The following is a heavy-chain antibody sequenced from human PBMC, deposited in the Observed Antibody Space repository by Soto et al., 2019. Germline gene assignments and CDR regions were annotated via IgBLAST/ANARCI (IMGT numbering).Heavy chain of an antibody. D-gene: IGHD3-3*02. CDR3: ARSPFLECN. Sequence: SLRLSCAVSGFIFSDYEMNWVRQAPGKGLEWISYISSSGSAIYYADSVKGRFTISRDNAKNSLYLQMNSLRAEDTAFYYCARSPFLECNWAQGTLVTVSS. V-gene: IGHV3-48*03. CDR2: ISSSGSAI. CDR1: GFIFSDYE. J-gene: IGHJ4*02.